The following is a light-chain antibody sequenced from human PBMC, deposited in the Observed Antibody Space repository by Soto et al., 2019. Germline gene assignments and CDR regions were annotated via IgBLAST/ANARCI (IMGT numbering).Light chain of an antibody. Sequence: EIVLTQSPATPSLSPGERATLSCRASQSVSSYLAWYQQKPGQAPRLLIYDASNRATGIPARFSGSGSGTDFTLTISSLEPEDFAVYYCQQRSNWQPITFGQGTRLEIK. CDR2: DAS. CDR3: QQRSNWQPIT. V-gene: IGKV3-11*01. J-gene: IGKJ5*01. CDR1: QSVSSY.